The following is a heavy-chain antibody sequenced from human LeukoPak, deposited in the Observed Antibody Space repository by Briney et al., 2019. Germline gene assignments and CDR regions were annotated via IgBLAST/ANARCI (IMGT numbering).Heavy chain of an antibody. Sequence: GSLRLSFAAAGFTFSSYWMSWGRQAPGKGREWVAKIKQDGREKYYVDSVKGRFTISRDNAKNSLYLQINSLRPDATALYFCASGIRERGFDYWGPGTLVTVSS. CDR3: ASGIRERGFDY. J-gene: IGHJ4*01. D-gene: IGHD1-1*01. CDR1: GFTFSSYW. CDR2: IKQDGREK. V-gene: IGHV3-7*01.